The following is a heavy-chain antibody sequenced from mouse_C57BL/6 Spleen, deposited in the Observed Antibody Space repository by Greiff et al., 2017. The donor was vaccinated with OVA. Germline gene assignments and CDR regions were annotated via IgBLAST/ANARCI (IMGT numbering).Heavy chain of an antibody. Sequence: QVQLKQPGAELVRPGSSVKLSCKASGYTFTSYWMHWVKQRPIQGLEWIGNIDPSDSETHYNQKFKDKATLTVDKSSSTAYMQLSSLTSEDSAVYYCARGSYYDYLGAYWGQGTLVTVSA. J-gene: IGHJ3*01. CDR1: GYTFTSYW. CDR2: IDPSDSET. D-gene: IGHD2-4*01. CDR3: ARGSYYDYLGAY. V-gene: IGHV1-52*01.